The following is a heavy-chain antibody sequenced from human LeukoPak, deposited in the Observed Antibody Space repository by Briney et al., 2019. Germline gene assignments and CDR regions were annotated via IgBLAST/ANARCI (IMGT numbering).Heavy chain of an antibody. J-gene: IGHJ6*02. Sequence: ASVKVSCKASGYTFTSYDINWVRQATGQGLEWMGWMNPNSGNTGYAQKFQGRVTMTRNTSISTAYMELSSLRSEDTAVYYCALSLSSPWPWGYYYYGMDVWGPGTLVTVSS. CDR1: GYTFTSYD. CDR2: MNPNSGNT. CDR3: ALSLSSPWPWGYYYYGMDV. D-gene: IGHD1-26*01. V-gene: IGHV1-8*01.